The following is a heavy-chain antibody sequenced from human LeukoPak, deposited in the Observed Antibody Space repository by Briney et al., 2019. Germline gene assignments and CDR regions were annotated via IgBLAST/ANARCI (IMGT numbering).Heavy chain of an antibody. Sequence: SETLSLTCTVSGGSISSSSYYWGWIRQPPGKGLEWIGSIYYSGSTYYNPSLKSRVTISVDTSKNQFSLKLSSVTAADTAVYYCARGTGETYYYYYMDVWGKGTTVTVSS. CDR2: IYYSGST. V-gene: IGHV4-39*07. CDR1: GGSISSSSYY. J-gene: IGHJ6*03. D-gene: IGHD7-27*01. CDR3: ARGTGETYYYYYMDV.